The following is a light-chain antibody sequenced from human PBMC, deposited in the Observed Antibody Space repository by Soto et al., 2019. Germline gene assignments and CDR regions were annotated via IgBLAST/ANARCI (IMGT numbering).Light chain of an antibody. Sequence: QSARTQPASVSGSPGQSITISCSGTSSDVGSYNLVSWYQQHPGKAPQLMIYEASKRPSGVSDRFSGSKSGNTASLTISGLQAEDETDYYCCSYAGSNTFVFGGGTKLTVL. CDR1: SSDVGSYNL. CDR2: EAS. V-gene: IGLV2-23*02. CDR3: CSYAGSNTFV. J-gene: IGLJ2*01.